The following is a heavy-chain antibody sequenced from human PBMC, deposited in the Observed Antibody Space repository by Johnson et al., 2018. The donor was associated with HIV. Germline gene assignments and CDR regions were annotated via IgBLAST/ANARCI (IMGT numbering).Heavy chain of an antibody. D-gene: IGHD6-19*01. CDR2: ITYDGRNK. CDR3: VRDQGSGWPTNAFDI. J-gene: IGHJ3*02. CDR1: GFTFRSYA. V-gene: IGHV3-30*04. Sequence: QVQLVESGGGVMQPGKSLRLSCEASGFTFRSYAMHWVRHAPGKGLEWVAVITYDGRNKYYADSVKGRFIIFRDNSKNLTNLQMNGLSDEDTADYYCVRDQGSGWPTNAFDIWGRGTRVTVSS.